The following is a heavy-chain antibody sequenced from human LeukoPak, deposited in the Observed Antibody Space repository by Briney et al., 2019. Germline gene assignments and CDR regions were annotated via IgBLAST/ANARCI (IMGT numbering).Heavy chain of an antibody. D-gene: IGHD3-22*01. CDR3: AREPRYYDSSEPTLALDPFDT. V-gene: IGHV3-21*01. CDR1: GFTFSSYR. CDR2: ISSSSYI. J-gene: IGHJ3*02. Sequence: TGGSLRLSCGASGFTFSSYRMNWVRQAPGKGLEWVSSISSSSYIYYADSVKGRFTISRDNAKNSLYLQMNSLRAEDTAVYYCAREPRYYDSSEPTLALDPFDTWGQGTMVTVSS.